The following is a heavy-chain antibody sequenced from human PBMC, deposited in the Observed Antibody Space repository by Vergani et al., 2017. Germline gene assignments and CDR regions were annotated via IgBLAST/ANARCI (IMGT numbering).Heavy chain of an antibody. CDR2: INPSGGHT. V-gene: IGHV1-46*03. CDR3: ARGDYCILTGYRY. D-gene: IGHD3-9*01. Sequence: QVQVVQSGAEVKKSGASVKVSCKTSEYTFSNYYMHWVRQAPGQGLEWMGIINPSGGHTNYAQKFQGRVTMTRDTSTSTVYMELSSLRSEDTAIYYCARGDYCILTGYRYWGQGTLVTVSA. J-gene: IGHJ4*02. CDR1: EYTFSNYY.